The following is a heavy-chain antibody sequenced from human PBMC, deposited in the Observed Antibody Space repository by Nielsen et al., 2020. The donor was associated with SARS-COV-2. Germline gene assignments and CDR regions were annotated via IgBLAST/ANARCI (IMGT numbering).Heavy chain of an antibody. CDR3: ARDGGATGYYYYGMDV. Sequence: GESLKISCAASGFTFSSYSMNWVRQAPGKGLEWVSSISSSSSYIYYADSVKGRFTISRDNAKNSLYLQMNSLRAEDTAVYYCARDGGATGYYYYGMDVWGQGTTVTVSS. CDR1: GFTFSSYS. D-gene: IGHD1-26*01. J-gene: IGHJ6*02. CDR2: ISSSSSYI. V-gene: IGHV3-21*01.